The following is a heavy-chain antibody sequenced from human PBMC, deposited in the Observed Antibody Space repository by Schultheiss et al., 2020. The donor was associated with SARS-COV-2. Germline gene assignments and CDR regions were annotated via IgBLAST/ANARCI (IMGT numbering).Heavy chain of an antibody. J-gene: IGHJ3*02. CDR2: IYTSGST. CDR1: GGSISSYY. V-gene: IGHV4-4*07. Sequence: SETLSLTCTVSGGSISSYYWSWIRQPAGKGLEWIGRIYTSGSTNYNPSLKSRVTMSVDTSKNQFSLKLSSVTAADTAVYYCARVPARRFLEWPRGAFDIWGQGTMVTVSS. D-gene: IGHD3-3*01. CDR3: ARVPARRFLEWPRGAFDI.